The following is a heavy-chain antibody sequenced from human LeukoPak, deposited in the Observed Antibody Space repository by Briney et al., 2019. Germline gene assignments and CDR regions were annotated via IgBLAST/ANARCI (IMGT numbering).Heavy chain of an antibody. J-gene: IGHJ6*03. D-gene: IGHD2-2*01. Sequence: GGSLRLSCAASGFTFSSYTMNWVRQAPGKGLEWVSCIGSSSSYMYYAASVKGRFTISRDNAKNSLYLQMNSLRAEDTAVYYCARARRVVPAAIRRCYYMDVWGKGTTVTVSS. CDR2: IGSSSSYM. V-gene: IGHV3-21*01. CDR1: GFTFSSYT. CDR3: ARARRVVPAAIRRCYYMDV.